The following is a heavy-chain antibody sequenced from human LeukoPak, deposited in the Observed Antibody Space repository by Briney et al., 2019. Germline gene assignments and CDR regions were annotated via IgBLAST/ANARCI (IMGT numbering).Heavy chain of an antibody. CDR1: GYTFTSYY. CDR3: ARDCYSGGDCYNFDY. V-gene: IGHV1-46*01. J-gene: IGHJ4*02. Sequence: EASVKVSCKASGYTFTSYYMHWVRQAPGQGLEWMGIINPSGGSTSYAQKFQGRVTMTRDTSTSTVYMELSSLRSEDTAVYYCARDCYSGGDCYNFDYWGQGTLVTVSS. CDR2: INPSGGST. D-gene: IGHD2-21*02.